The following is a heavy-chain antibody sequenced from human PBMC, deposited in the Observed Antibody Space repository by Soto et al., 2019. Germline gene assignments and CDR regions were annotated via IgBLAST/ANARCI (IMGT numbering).Heavy chain of an antibody. V-gene: IGHV3-7*01. CDR1: GFTFSSYW. CDR2: IKQDGSDK. CDR3: ARVWNNGRFDY. J-gene: IGHJ4*02. D-gene: IGHD3-3*01. Sequence: GGSLRLSCAASGFTFSSYWMSWVRQAPGKGLEWVASIKQDGSDKQYVDSVKGRVTISRDNAENSLYVQMNSLRAGDTAVYYCARVWNNGRFDYWGQGTLLTVSS.